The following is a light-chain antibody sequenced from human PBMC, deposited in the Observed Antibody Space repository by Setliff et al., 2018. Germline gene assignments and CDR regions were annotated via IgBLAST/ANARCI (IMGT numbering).Light chain of an antibody. CDR3: NAYTSGSTYV. CDR2: AVS. Sequence: QSALTQPDSVSGSPGQSITISCTGTSSDVGDYNSVSWYQQHPGKAPKLIIYAVSDRPSGVSNRFSGSKSGNTASLTISGLQTEDEADYYCNAYTSGSTYVFGTGTKVTVL. CDR1: SSDVGDYNS. J-gene: IGLJ1*01. V-gene: IGLV2-14*03.